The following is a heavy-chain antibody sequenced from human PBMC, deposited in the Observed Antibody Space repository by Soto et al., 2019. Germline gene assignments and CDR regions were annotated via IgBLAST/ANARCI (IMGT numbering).Heavy chain of an antibody. J-gene: IGHJ6*02. V-gene: IGHV1-58*01. D-gene: IGHD3-3*01. CDR2: IVVGSGNT. CDR1: GFTFTSSA. Sequence: SVKVSCKASGFTFTSSAVQWVRQARGQRLEWIGWIVVGSGNTNYAQKFQERVTITRDMSTSTAYTELSSLRSEDTAVYYCAAVAGYYDFWSGYYSTQDYYYYGMDVWGQGTTVTVSS. CDR3: AAVAGYYDFWSGYYSTQDYYYYGMDV.